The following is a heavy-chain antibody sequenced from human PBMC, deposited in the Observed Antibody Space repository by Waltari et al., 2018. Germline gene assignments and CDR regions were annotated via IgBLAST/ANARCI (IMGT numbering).Heavy chain of an antibody. Sequence: EVQLLESGGGLVQPGGSLRLSCAASGFTFSSYAMSWVRQAPGKGVEGVLAIGGSGGSTYDADSGKGRFTIARDNSKNTLYLQMNSLRAEDTAVYFCASKRSGSIFYFDSWGQGTLVTVSS. V-gene: IGHV3-23*01. CDR2: IGGSGGST. CDR3: ASKRSGSIFYFDS. CDR1: GFTFSSYA. D-gene: IGHD3-10*01. J-gene: IGHJ4*02.